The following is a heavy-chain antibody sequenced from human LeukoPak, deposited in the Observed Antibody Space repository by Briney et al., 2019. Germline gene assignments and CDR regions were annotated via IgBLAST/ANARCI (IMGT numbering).Heavy chain of an antibody. D-gene: IGHD6-13*01. CDR1: GSQLTNNW. Sequence: PGESLKISCKISGSQLTNNWIGWVRQVPGKGLEWMGLIYPGYSDAKYSPSCQGQVTLSVDASISTAYLQLSGLRASDTAIYYCVRFALTSSLDHWGQGTLVTVSS. CDR2: IYPGYSDA. V-gene: IGHV5-51*01. CDR3: VRFALTSSLDH. J-gene: IGHJ5*02.